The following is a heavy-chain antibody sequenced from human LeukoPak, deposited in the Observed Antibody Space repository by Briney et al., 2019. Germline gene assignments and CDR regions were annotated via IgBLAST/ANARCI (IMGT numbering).Heavy chain of an antibody. J-gene: IGHJ5*02. V-gene: IGHV1-8*03. CDR3: ARRGCSGGSCYPYWFDP. Sequence: ASVKVSCKTSGFMFTAYYIHWVRQVPGQGLEWMGWMNPNSGNTGYAQKFQGRVTITRNTSISTAYMELSSLRSEDTAVYYCARRGCSGGSCYPYWFDPWGQGTLVTVSS. CDR2: MNPNSGNT. D-gene: IGHD2-15*01. CDR1: GFMFTAYY.